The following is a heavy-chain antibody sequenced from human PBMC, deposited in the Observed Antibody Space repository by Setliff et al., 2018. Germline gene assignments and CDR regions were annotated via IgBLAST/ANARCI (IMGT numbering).Heavy chain of an antibody. Sequence: GGSLRLSCAASGFTFSSYGMHWVRQAPGKGLEWVAFIRYDGSNKYYSDSVKGRFTISRDNSKNTLYLQMNSLRAEGTAVYYCARDPRDPYYNFGYWGQGTLVTVSS. CDR1: GFTFSSYG. CDR3: ARDPRDPYYNFGY. J-gene: IGHJ4*02. CDR2: IRYDGSNK. V-gene: IGHV3-30*02. D-gene: IGHD3-3*01.